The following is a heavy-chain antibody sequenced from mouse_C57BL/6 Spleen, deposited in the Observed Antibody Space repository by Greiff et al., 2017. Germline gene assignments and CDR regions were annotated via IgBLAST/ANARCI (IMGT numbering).Heavy chain of an antibody. Sequence: QVHVKQSGAELVRPGASVTLSCKASGYTFTDYEMHWVKQTPVHGLEWIGAIDPETGGTAYNQKFKGKAILTADKSSSTAYMELRSLTSEDSAVYYCTRSLTTVVVQDFDYWGQGTTRTVSS. CDR3: TRSLTTVVVQDFDY. D-gene: IGHD1-1*01. CDR1: GYTFTDYE. J-gene: IGHJ2*01. CDR2: IDPETGGT. V-gene: IGHV1-15*01.